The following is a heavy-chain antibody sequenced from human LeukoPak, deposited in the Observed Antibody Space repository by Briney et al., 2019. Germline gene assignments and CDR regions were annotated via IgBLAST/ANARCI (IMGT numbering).Heavy chain of an antibody. CDR1: GGSIRSSYYY. J-gene: IGHJ1*01. V-gene: IGHV4-30-4*08. D-gene: IGHD3-22*01. CDR2: IYYSGST. CDR3: ARDAGYYDSSGYSAFQH. Sequence: SETLSLTCTVSGGSIRSSYYYWSWIRQHPGKGLEWIGYIYYSGSTYYNPSLKSRVTISVDTSKNQFSLKLSSVTAADTAVYYCARDAGYYDSSGYSAFQHWGQGTLVTVSS.